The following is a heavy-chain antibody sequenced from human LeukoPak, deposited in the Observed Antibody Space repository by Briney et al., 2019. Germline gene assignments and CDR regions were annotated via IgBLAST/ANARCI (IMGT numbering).Heavy chain of an antibody. CDR1: GFTFSSYT. V-gene: IGHV3-21*01. D-gene: IGHD2-8*02. J-gene: IGHJ4*02. Sequence: PGGSLRLSCAASGFTFSSYTMNWGRPAPGEGLGWVSSISSSSSHIYYADSVKGRFTISRDNAKNSLYLQMNSLRAEDTAVYYCARVVPGTGFFYWGQGTLVTVSS. CDR3: ARVVPGTGFFY. CDR2: ISSSSSHI.